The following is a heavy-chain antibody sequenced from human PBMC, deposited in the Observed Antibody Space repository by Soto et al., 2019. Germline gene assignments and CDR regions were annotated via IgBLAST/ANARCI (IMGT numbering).Heavy chain of an antibody. Sequence: QVQLQESGPGLVKPSQTLSLTCTVSGGSISSGDYYWSWIRQPPGKGLEWIGYIYYSGCTYYNPSLKSRVTISVDTSKNQFSLKLGSVTAADTAVYYCARDRYNWNYVPRGNYYGMDVWGQGTTVTVSS. V-gene: IGHV4-30-4*01. CDR2: IYYSGCT. CDR1: GGSISSGDYY. D-gene: IGHD1-7*01. CDR3: ARDRYNWNYVPRGNYYGMDV. J-gene: IGHJ6*02.